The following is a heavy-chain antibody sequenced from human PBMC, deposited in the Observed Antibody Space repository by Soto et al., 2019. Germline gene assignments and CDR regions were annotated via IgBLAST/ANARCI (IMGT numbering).Heavy chain of an antibody. D-gene: IGHD6-13*01. J-gene: IGHJ5*02. CDR1: GGSFSGYY. CDR3: ARGYSSSWYNWFDP. CDR2: INHSGST. Sequence: PSETLSLTCAVYGGSFSGYYWSWIRQPPGKGLEWIGEINHSGSTNYNPSLKSRVTISVDTSKNQFSLKLSSVTAADTAVYYCARGYSSSWYNWFDPWGQGTLVTVYS. V-gene: IGHV4-34*01.